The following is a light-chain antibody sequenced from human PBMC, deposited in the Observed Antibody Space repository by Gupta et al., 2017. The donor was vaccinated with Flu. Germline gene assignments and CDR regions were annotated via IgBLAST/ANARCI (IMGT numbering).Light chain of an antibody. CDR1: TGAVTSYHY. Sequence: TVTLTCGSSTGAVTSYHYPYWLQQKPGPAPRTLCLDTTNKHSWTPARFAGSILGANAVMTLSGAQPEDDAYYYCLHSSPAARCVLGGGTKMTVL. V-gene: IGLV7-46*01. CDR3: LHSSPAARCV. CDR2: DTT. J-gene: IGLJ3*02.